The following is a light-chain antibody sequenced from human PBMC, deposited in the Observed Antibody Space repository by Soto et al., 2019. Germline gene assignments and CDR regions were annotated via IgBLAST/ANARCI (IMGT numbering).Light chain of an antibody. CDR3: ASWDDRLNAVV. CDR2: DNN. CDR1: NSNIGSNT. J-gene: IGLJ2*01. V-gene: IGLV1-44*01. Sequence: QSVLTQPRSASGTPGQRVTITCSGSNSNIGSNTVNWYQQLPGTAPTLLVCDNNKRPSGVPGRFSGSKSGTSASLAISGLQSEDETDYYCASWDDRLNAVVFGGGTKVTVL.